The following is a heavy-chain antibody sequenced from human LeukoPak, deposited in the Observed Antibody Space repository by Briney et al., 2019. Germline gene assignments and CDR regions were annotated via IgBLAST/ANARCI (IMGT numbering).Heavy chain of an antibody. CDR2: IYSGGST. D-gene: IGHD2-15*01. CDR1: GFTVSSNY. V-gene: IGHV3-66*01. CDR3: ARTVVVAATPMDY. Sequence: GGSLRLSCAASGFTVSSNYMSWVRQAPGKGLEWVSVIYSGGSTYYADSVKGRFTISRDNSKNTLYLQMNSLRAEDTAVYYCARTVVVAATPMDYWGQGTLVTVSS. J-gene: IGHJ4*02.